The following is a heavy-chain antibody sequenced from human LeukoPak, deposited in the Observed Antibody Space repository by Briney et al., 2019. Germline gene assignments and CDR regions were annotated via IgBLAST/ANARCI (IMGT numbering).Heavy chain of an antibody. D-gene: IGHD3-22*01. CDR2: IIPILGIA. CDR3: ASSAFGKRFTMIGGYFDY. J-gene: IGHJ4*02. Sequence: ASVKVSCKASGGTFSSYAISWVRQAPGQGLEWMGRIIPILGIANYAQKFQGRVTITADKSTSTAYMELSSLRSEDTAVYYCASSAFGKRFTMIGGYFDYWGQGTLVTASS. V-gene: IGHV1-69*04. CDR1: GGTFSSYA.